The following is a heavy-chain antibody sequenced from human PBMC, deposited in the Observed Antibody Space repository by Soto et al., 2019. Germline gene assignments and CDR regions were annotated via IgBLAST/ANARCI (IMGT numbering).Heavy chain of an antibody. D-gene: IGHD3-10*01. Sequence: QVQLVQSGAEVKEPGSSVKVSCKASGGTFNTYTLNWVRQAPGQGLEWMARIVPILGLVRYAERFQDRLTITADNSTSTVYLELTSLRSQDTAVYYGARAYYGSGSYWPSDHWGQGTLVTVSS. CDR3: ARAYYGSGSYWPSDH. CDR1: GGTFNTYT. J-gene: IGHJ4*02. CDR2: IVPILGLV. V-gene: IGHV1-69*02.